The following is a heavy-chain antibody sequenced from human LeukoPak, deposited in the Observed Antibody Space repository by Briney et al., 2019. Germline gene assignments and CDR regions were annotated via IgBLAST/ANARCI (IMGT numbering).Heavy chain of an antibody. V-gene: IGHV4-39*01. CDR2: IYYSGST. D-gene: IGHD2-2*01. CDR1: GGSISSSSYY. Sequence: SETLSLTCTVSGGSISSSSYYWGWIRQPPGKGLEWIGSIYYSGSTYYNPSLKSRVTISVDTSKNQFSLKLSSVTAADTAVYYCASLVPAAPVYFQHWGQGTLVTVSS. J-gene: IGHJ1*01. CDR3: ASLVPAAPVYFQH.